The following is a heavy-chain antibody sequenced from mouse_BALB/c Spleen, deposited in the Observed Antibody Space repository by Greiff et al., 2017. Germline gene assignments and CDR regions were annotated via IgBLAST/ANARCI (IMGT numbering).Heavy chain of an antibody. Sequence: QVQLKQPGAELVKPGASVKLSCKASGYTFTSYWMHWVKQRPGQGLEWIGEINPSNGRTNYNEKFKSKATLTVDKSSSTAYMQLSSLTSEDSAVYYCARYGANWYFDVWGAGTTVTVSS. CDR3: ARYGANWYFDV. J-gene: IGHJ1*01. CDR2: INPSNGRT. CDR1: GYTFTSYW. D-gene: IGHD3-1*01. V-gene: IGHV1S81*02.